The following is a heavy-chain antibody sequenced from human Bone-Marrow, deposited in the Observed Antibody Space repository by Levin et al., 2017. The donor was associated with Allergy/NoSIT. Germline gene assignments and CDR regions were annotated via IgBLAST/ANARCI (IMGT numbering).Heavy chain of an antibody. V-gene: IGHV3-33*01. CDR3: ARAVPDYYYMDV. CDR1: GFTFRSYG. Sequence: LSLTCAASGFTFRSYGMHWVRQAPGKGLEWVAVIWYDGSNKYYADSVKGRFTISRDNSKNTLYLQMNSLRAEDTAVYYCARAVPDYYYMDVWGKGTTVTVSS. CDR2: IWYDGSNK. J-gene: IGHJ6*03.